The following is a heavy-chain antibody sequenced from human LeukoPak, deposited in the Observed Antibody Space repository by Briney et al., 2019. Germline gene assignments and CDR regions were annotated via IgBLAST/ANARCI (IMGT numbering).Heavy chain of an antibody. J-gene: IGHJ4*02. Sequence: GGSLRLSCAASGFTFSSYSMNWVRQAPGKGLVWVSRINSDGSSTNYADFVKGRFTISKDNAKNTLYLQMNSLRADDTAVYYCVKFTVPDYWGQGTLVTVSS. CDR1: GFTFSSYS. CDR2: INSDGSST. V-gene: IGHV3-74*01. CDR3: VKFTVPDY. D-gene: IGHD4-17*01.